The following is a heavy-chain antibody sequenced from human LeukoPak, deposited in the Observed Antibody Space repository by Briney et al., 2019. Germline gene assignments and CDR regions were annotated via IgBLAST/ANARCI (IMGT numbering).Heavy chain of an antibody. J-gene: IGHJ4*02. V-gene: IGHV3-33*01. D-gene: IGHD1-26*01. CDR1: GFTFSSYG. CDR3: ARDLLQFDY. CDR2: VLYDGSNK. Sequence: GGSLRLSCAASGFTFSSYGMHWVRQAPGKGLEWAAVVLYDGSNKYYADSVKGRFTISRDNSKNTLYLQMNSLRAEDTAVYYCARDLLQFDYWGQGTLVSVSS.